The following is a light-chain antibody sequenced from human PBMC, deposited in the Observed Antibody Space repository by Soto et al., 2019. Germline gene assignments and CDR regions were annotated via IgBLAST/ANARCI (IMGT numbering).Light chain of an antibody. J-gene: IGKJ4*01. Sequence: EIVLTQSPATLSLSPGERATLSCRASQSVITYLAWYQLKPGQAPRLLIYDASNRATDIPARFSGSGSGTDFTLTLSSLEPEDSAVYFCQHRLNWSPLTFGGGTKVAIK. CDR2: DAS. CDR3: QHRLNWSPLT. CDR1: QSVITY. V-gene: IGKV3-11*01.